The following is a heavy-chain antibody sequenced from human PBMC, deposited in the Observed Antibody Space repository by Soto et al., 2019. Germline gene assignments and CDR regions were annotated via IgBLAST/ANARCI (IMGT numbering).Heavy chain of an antibody. V-gene: IGHV5-10-1*01. D-gene: IGHD2-15*01. CDR1: GYSFTKYW. J-gene: IGHJ6*02. CDR3: ARYCSSSSCSQLYGMDV. Sequence: PGESLKISCKGSGYSFTKYWIIWVRQVPGKGLEWMGRIDTSYSYSHYNPSFQGHVTISVDKSISTGYLQWSSLKASDTAMYYCARYCSSSSCSQLYGMDVWGQGTTVTVSS. CDR2: IDTSYSYS.